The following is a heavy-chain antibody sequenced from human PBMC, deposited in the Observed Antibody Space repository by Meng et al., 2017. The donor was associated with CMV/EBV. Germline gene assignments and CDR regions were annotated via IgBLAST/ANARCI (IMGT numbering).Heavy chain of an antibody. Sequence: ASVKVSCKASGYTFTSYYMHWVRQATGQGLEWMGWMNPNSGNTGYAQKFQGRVTMTRNTSISTAYMELSSLRSEDTAVYYCALRGSSGYWDAFDIWGQGTMVTVSS. V-gene: IGHV1-8*02. D-gene: IGHD3-22*01. CDR1: GYTFTSYY. J-gene: IGHJ3*02. CDR2: MNPNSGNT. CDR3: ALRGSSGYWDAFDI.